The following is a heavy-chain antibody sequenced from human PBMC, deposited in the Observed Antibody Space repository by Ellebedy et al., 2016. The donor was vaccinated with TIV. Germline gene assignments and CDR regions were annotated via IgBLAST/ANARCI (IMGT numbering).Heavy chain of an antibody. V-gene: IGHV3-43*01. Sequence: GESLKISCAASGFTFDDYTMHSVRQAPGKALEWVSLISWDGISTYYTDSLKGRFTISRDNSKNSMYLQMNSLRTEDTAFYFCAKNRVPVKMATITGFDYWGQGTLVTVSS. CDR3: AKNRVPVKMATITGFDY. CDR2: ISWDGIST. J-gene: IGHJ4*02. CDR1: GFTFDDYT. D-gene: IGHD5-24*01.